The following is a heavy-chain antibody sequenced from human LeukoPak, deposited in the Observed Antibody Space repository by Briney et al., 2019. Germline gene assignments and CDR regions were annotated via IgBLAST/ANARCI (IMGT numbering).Heavy chain of an antibody. V-gene: IGHV3-23*01. CDR2: ITASGDGT. CDR3: VKENLWTGFVDW. D-gene: IGHD3/OR15-3a*01. J-gene: IGHJ4*02. CDR1: GFTFSTYA. Sequence: GGSLRLSCAASGFTFSTYAISWVRQAPGQGLEWVSAITASGDGTHYADSVKGRFTISRDNSENKLYLQMNSLRAEDSAIYYCVKENLWTGFVDWWGQGTLVTVSS.